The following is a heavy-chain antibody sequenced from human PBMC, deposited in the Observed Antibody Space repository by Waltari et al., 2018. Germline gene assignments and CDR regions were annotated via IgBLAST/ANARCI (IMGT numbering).Heavy chain of an antibody. CDR2: MKPNRWGT. Sequence: QVQLVQSGAEVKKPGASVKVSCKASGYTFTGYYMHWVRQASGQGLEWMGRMKPNRWGTNYAQKFQGRVTMTRDTTISTAYMELSRLRSDNTSVDYCARIGGPYYFYYWGQGTLVTVSS. J-gene: IGHJ4*02. D-gene: IGHD2-15*01. CDR3: ARIGGPYYFYY. CDR1: GYTFTGYY. V-gene: IGHV1-2*06.